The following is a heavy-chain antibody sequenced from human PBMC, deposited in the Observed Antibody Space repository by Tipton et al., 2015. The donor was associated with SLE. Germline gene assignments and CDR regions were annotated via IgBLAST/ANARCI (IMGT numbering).Heavy chain of an antibody. D-gene: IGHD2-2*01. CDR1: GYTFTSYD. CDR2: MNPNSGKT. Sequence: QSGPEVKKPGASVKVSCKASGYTFTSYDINWVRQATGQGLEWMGWMNPNSGKTGYAQKFQGRVTMTRNTSISTAYMELSSLRSEDTAVDYGSRAQGTSYDYYFRDVWGKGPRVTVSS. CDR3: SRAQGTSYDYYFRDV. V-gene: IGHV1-8*02. J-gene: IGHJ6*03.